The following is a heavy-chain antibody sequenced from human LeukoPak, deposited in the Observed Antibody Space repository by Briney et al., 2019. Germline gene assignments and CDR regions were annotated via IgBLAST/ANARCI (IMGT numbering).Heavy chain of an antibody. J-gene: IGHJ6*03. CDR2: ISWNSGSI. CDR3: ARGPYGDLPYYYYMDV. Sequence: GRSLRLSCAASGFTFDDYAMHWVRQAPGKGLEWVSGISWNSGSIGYADSVKGRFTISRDNAKNSLYLQMNSLRAEDMALYYCARGPYGDLPYYYYMDVWGKGTTVTVSS. D-gene: IGHD4-17*01. V-gene: IGHV3-9*03. CDR1: GFTFDDYA.